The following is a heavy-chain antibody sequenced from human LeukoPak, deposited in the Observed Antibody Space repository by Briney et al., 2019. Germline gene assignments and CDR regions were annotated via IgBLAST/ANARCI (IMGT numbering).Heavy chain of an antibody. CDR3: ARHTYGVGMDV. Sequence: PGRSLRLSCAASGFTFSSYGMHWVRQAPGKGLEWVAVIWYDGSNKYYADSVKGRFTISRDNSKNTLYLQMNGLRADDTAVYYCARHTYGVGMDVWGQGTTVTVSS. V-gene: IGHV3-33*01. D-gene: IGHD5-18*01. CDR2: IWYDGSNK. CDR1: GFTFSSYG. J-gene: IGHJ6*02.